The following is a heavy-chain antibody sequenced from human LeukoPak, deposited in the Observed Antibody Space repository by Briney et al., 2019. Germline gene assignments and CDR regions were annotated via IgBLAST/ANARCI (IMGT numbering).Heavy chain of an antibody. Sequence: GGSLRLSCAASGFTFSSYAMSWVRQAPGKGLEWVSAISGSGGSTYYADSVKGRFTISRDNSKNTLYLQMNSLRAEDTAVYYCAKDRYYGSGSYSPRLYSDYWGQGTLVTVSS. V-gene: IGHV3-23*01. CDR2: ISGSGGST. CDR3: AKDRYYGSGSYSPRLYSDY. D-gene: IGHD3-10*01. CDR1: GFTFSSYA. J-gene: IGHJ4*02.